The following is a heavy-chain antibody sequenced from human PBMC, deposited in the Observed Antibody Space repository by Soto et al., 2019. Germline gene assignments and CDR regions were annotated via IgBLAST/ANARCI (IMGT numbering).Heavy chain of an antibody. CDR3: ARDKYGSSFDA. J-gene: IGHJ5*02. Sequence: QVQLVQSGAEVKKPGASVQVSCKASGYTFTAYYLHWVRQAPGQGLEWMGWINPNTGATNYAQKFQEWVTLTRDTSVSTAYMDLRRLKSDDTAVYYCARDKYGSSFDAWGQGTLVSVSA. D-gene: IGHD6-6*01. CDR2: INPNTGAT. CDR1: GYTFTAYY. V-gene: IGHV1-2*04.